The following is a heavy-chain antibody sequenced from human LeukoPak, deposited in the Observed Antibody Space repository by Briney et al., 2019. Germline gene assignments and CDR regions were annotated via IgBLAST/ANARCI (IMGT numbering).Heavy chain of an antibody. CDR1: GFTFSSYE. J-gene: IGHJ4*02. Sequence: GGSLRLSCAASGFTFSSYEMNWVRQAPGKGLEWVSYISSSGSTIYYADSVKGRFTISRDNAKNSLYLQMNNLRAEDTAVYYCARLGSWNFDYWGQGTLVTVSS. CDR2: ISSSGSTI. D-gene: IGHD6-13*01. CDR3: ARLGSWNFDY. V-gene: IGHV3-48*03.